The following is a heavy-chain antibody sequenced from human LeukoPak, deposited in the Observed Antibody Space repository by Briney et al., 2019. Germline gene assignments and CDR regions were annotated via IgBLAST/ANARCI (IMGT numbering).Heavy chain of an antibody. CDR3: ATLCSSTSCYTDY. CDR1: GFTFSSYG. V-gene: IGHV3-30*03. CDR2: ISYDGSNK. J-gene: IGHJ4*02. Sequence: GGSLRLSCAASGFTFSSYGMHWVRQAPGKGLEWVAVISYDGSNKYYADSVKGRFTISRDNSKNTLYLQMNSLRAEDTAVYYCATLCSSTSCYTDYWGQGTLVTVSS. D-gene: IGHD2-2*02.